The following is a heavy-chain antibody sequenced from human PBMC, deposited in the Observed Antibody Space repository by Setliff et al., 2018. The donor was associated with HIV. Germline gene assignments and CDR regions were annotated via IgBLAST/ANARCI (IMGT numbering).Heavy chain of an antibody. Sequence: ASVKVSCKASGYTFTGYYIHWVRQAPGQGLEWMGWINPNSGDTNYAQRFRGRVTMTRDTSISTAYMELSRLRSDDTAVFYCARAPGPPWMQLWLTYFDYWGRGTLVTVSS. CDR3: ARAPGPPWMQLWLTYFDY. CDR1: GYTFTGYY. V-gene: IGHV1-2*02. CDR2: INPNSGDT. D-gene: IGHD5-18*01. J-gene: IGHJ4*02.